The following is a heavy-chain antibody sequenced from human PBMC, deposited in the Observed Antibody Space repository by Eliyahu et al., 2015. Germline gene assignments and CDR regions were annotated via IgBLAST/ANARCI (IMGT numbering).Heavy chain of an antibody. J-gene: IGHJ5*02. CDR1: GGXFASYT. Sequence: QVQLVQSGAEVKRPGSSVRVSXKASGGXFASYTISWVRQAPGQRIEWLGGIVPVFGTANYAQKFQGRVTITADEPTNTAHLELRSLRSEDTAVYYCALEGGSSGPRWFDPWGQGTLVIVSS. CDR2: IVPVFGTA. D-gene: IGHD3-22*01. V-gene: IGHV1-69*01. CDR3: ALEGGSSGPRWFDP.